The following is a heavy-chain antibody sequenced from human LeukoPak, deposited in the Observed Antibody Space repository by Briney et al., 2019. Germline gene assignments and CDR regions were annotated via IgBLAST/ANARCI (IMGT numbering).Heavy chain of an antibody. D-gene: IGHD3-10*01. CDR2: IRYDGSNK. CDR1: GFTFSSYG. V-gene: IGHV3-30*02. Sequence: PGGSLRLSCAASGFTFSSYGMHWVRLAPGKGLEWVAFIRYDGSNKYYADSMKGRFTISRDNSKSTLYLQMNSLRAEDTAVYYCAKDRIYGSGSYLLDYWGQGTLVTVSS. CDR3: AKDRIYGSGSYLLDY. J-gene: IGHJ4*02.